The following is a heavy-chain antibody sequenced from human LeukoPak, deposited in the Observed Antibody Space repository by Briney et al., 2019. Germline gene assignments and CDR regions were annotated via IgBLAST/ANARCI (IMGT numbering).Heavy chain of an antibody. D-gene: IGHD3-22*01. Sequence: EASVKVSCKASGYTFTSYGISWVRQAPGQGLEWMGWISAYNGNTHYAQKLQGRVTMTTDTSTSTAYMELRSLRSDDTAVYYCAIYYYDSSGYYTPLLFDYWGQGTLVTVSS. V-gene: IGHV1-18*01. CDR2: ISAYNGNT. CDR1: GYTFTSYG. CDR3: AIYYYDSSGYYTPLLFDY. J-gene: IGHJ4*02.